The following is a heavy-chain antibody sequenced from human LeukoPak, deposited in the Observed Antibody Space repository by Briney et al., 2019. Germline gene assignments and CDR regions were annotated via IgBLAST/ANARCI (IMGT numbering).Heavy chain of an antibody. CDR1: GGTFSSYA. CDR2: IIPIFGTA. CDR3: ARDTGPGNFDY. V-gene: IGHV1-69*05. J-gene: IGHJ4*02. D-gene: IGHD2-8*02. Sequence: GSSVKVSCKASGGTFSSYATSWVRQAPGQGLEWMGRIIPIFGTANYAQKFQGRVTITTDEATSTAYMELRSLRSEDTAVYYCARDTGPGNFDYWGQGSLVTVSS.